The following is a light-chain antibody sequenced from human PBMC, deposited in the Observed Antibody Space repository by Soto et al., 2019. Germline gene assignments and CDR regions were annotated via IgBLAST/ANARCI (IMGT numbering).Light chain of an antibody. CDR3: SSYTSGFTLVV. V-gene: IGLV2-14*01. Sequence: QSVLTQPASVSGSPGQSITVSCTGTSGDFGGYNFVSWYQQHPGKAPKLIIYEVTNRPSGVSNRFSGSKSGNTASLAISGLRAEDEADYYCSSYTSGFTLVVFGGGTKVTVL. J-gene: IGLJ2*01. CDR1: SGDFGGYNF. CDR2: EVT.